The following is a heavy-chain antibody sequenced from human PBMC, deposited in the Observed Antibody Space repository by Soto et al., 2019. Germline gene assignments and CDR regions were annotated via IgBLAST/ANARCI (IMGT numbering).Heavy chain of an antibody. J-gene: IGHJ4*02. Sequence: GGSLRLSCAASGFNFSTYSMNWVRQAPGKGLEWVSYINSTSRTIYYADSVKGRFSVSRDNAKNSLYLQMNSLRPEDTAVYYCARRGLTSVAPPGFNYLVYSGPGPLVTVSS. V-gene: IGHV3-48*01. CDR3: ARRGLTSVAPPGFNYLVY. D-gene: IGHD4-17*01. CDR2: INSTSRTI. CDR1: GFNFSTYS.